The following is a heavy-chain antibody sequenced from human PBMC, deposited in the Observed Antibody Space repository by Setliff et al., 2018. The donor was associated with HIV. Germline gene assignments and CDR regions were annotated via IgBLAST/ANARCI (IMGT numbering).Heavy chain of an antibody. D-gene: IGHD6-13*01. J-gene: IGHJ4*02. CDR2: IVLMSGTA. V-gene: IGHV1-69*05. Sequence: GASVKVSCKASGGTFSSYVLSWVRQAPGQGLEWMGGIVLMSGTADYAQKFQGRVTMTRDTSTSTVYMGLSSLRSEDTAMYYCARGESAAAGTGVCDYWGQGTLVTVSS. CDR3: ARGESAAAGTGVCDY. CDR1: GGTFSSYV.